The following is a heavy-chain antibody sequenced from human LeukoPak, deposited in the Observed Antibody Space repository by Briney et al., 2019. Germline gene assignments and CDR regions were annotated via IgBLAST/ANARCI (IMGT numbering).Heavy chain of an antibody. CDR3: ARAGITFGGVITHAFDI. CDR1: GFTFSSYE. V-gene: IGHV3-48*03. Sequence: GGSLRLSCAASGFTFSSYEMNWVRQAPGEGLEWVSYISSSGSTIYYADSVKGRFTTSRDNAKNSLYLQMNSLRAEDTAVYYCARAGITFGGVITHAFDIWGQGTMVTVSS. J-gene: IGHJ3*02. CDR2: ISSSGSTI. D-gene: IGHD3-16*02.